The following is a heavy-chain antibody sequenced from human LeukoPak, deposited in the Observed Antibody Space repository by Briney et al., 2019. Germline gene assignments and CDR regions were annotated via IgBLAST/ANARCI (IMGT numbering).Heavy chain of an antibody. CDR3: AKDGLMRFFDY. V-gene: IGHV3-30*18. CDR1: GFIFSSYG. D-gene: IGHD2-8*01. J-gene: IGHJ4*02. CDR2: KSNDGNNK. Sequence: PGGSLRLSCAASGFIFSSYGMYWVRQAPGKGLEWVAVKSNDGNNKEYADSVKGRFTISRDNSKNTLYQQMNSLRADDTAVYHCAKDGLMRFFDYWGQGTLVTVSS.